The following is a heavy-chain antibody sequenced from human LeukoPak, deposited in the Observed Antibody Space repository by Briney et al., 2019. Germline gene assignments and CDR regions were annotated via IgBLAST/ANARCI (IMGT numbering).Heavy chain of an antibody. Sequence: GGSLGLSCAASGFTFSNYWMSWVRQAPGKGLEWVANIKGDGSYKYYVDSVKGRFTISRDNAKSSLYLQMNTLRAEDTAVYYCATSSDSSGNDWGQGTLVTVSS. D-gene: IGHD3-22*01. CDR1: GFTFSNYW. J-gene: IGHJ4*02. CDR3: ATSSDSSGND. CDR2: IKGDGSYK. V-gene: IGHV3-7*03.